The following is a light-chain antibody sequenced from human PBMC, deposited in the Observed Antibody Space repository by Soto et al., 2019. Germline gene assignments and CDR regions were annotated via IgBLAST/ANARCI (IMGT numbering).Light chain of an antibody. Sequence: EIGLTQSPGTLSLSPGERATLSCRASQSVSSYYLAWYQQKPGQAPRLLIYGASSRATGIPDRFSGSGSGPDFTLTISRLEPEDFAVYYCQQYSYSPYTFGQGTKLEIK. CDR3: QQYSYSPYT. V-gene: IGKV3-20*01. CDR2: GAS. J-gene: IGKJ2*01. CDR1: QSVSSYY.